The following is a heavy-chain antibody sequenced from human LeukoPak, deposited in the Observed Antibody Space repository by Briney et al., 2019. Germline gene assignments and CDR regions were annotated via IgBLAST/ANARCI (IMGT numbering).Heavy chain of an antibody. V-gene: IGHV3-33*01. D-gene: IGHD5-18*01. CDR2: IWYDGGDK. CDR1: GATFRSSV. Sequence: GGSLRLSCAASGATFRSSVMHWVRQAPGKRLEWVAVIWYDGGDKKYADSVKGRFTISRDNSKNTLYLQMNSLRAEDTAVYYCATRAYSYGSFDYWGQGTLVTVSS. J-gene: IGHJ4*02. CDR3: ATRAYSYGSFDY.